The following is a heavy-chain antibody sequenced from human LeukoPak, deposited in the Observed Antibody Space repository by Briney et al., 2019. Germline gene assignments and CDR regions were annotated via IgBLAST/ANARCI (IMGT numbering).Heavy chain of an antibody. D-gene: IGHD3-3*01. CDR3: ARDRGITIFGVVISVWFDP. V-gene: IGHV1-46*01. CDR2: INPSGGST. CDR1: GYTFTSYY. J-gene: IGHJ5*02. Sequence: ASVKVSCKASGYTFTSYYMHWVRQAPGQGLEWMGIINPSGGSTSYAQKFQGRVTMTRDTSTSTVYMELSSLRSEDTAVYYCARDRGITIFGVVISVWFDPWGQGTLVTVSS.